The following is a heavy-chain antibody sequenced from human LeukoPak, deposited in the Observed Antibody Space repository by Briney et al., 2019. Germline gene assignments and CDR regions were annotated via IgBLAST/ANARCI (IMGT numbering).Heavy chain of an antibody. CDR3: ARDVSTSYYDFWSGYSSNFDY. CDR2: MSPNNGDT. CDR1: GYTFTNYD. D-gene: IGHD3-3*01. J-gene: IGHJ4*02. V-gene: IGHV1-8*01. Sequence: ASVKVSCKTSGYTFTNYDINWVRQATGQGLEWLGWMSPNNGDTGYAQKFQGRVTMTRDMSTSTAYMELSSLRSEDTAVYYCARDVSTSYYDFWSGYSSNFDYWGQGTLVTVSS.